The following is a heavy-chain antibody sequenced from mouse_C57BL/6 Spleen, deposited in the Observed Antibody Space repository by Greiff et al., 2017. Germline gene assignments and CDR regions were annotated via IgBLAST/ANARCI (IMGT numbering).Heavy chain of an antibody. CDR1: GYTFTSYW. V-gene: IGHV1-50*01. CDR3: ARRELWYYYFDY. CDR2: IDPSDSYT. D-gene: IGHD2-1*01. Sequence: QVQLQQPGAELVKPGASVKLSCKASGYTFTSYWMQWVKQRPGQGLEWIGEIDPSDSYTNYKQKFKGKATLTVDTSSITAYMQRSSLTSEDSAVYYCARRELWYYYFDYWGQGPTLTVSS. J-gene: IGHJ2*01.